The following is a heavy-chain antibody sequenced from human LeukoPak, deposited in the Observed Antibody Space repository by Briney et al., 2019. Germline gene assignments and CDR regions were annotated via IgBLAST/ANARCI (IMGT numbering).Heavy chain of an antibody. Sequence: SVKVSCKASGGTFSSYAISWVRQAPGQALEWMGGIIPIFGTANYAQKFQGRVTITADESTSTAYMELSSLRSEDTAVYYCARVMGIVVVPAANWFDPWGQGTLVTVSS. V-gene: IGHV1-69*13. CDR3: ARVMGIVVVPAANWFDP. J-gene: IGHJ5*02. CDR1: GGTFSSYA. D-gene: IGHD2-2*03. CDR2: IIPIFGTA.